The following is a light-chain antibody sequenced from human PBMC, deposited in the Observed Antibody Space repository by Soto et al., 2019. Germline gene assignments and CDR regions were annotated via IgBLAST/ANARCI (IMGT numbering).Light chain of an antibody. CDR1: EDISNY. J-gene: IGKJ2*01. CDR2: GAS. CDR3: QQHDSLPYT. Sequence: DIQMTQSPSSLSASVGDRVTITCQASEDISNYLNWFQQKPGKAPKLLIYGASNLRTGVPSRFTGSGSGTDFTFTISSLHPEDIATYYCQQHDSLPYTFGQGTKLEIK. V-gene: IGKV1-33*01.